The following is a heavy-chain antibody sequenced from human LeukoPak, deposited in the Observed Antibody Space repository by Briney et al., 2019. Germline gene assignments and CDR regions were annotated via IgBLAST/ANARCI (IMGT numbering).Heavy chain of an antibody. V-gene: IGHV3-30*18. J-gene: IGHJ3*02. D-gene: IGHD3-22*01. CDR3: AKLSGDSSGYRELTNTI. Sequence: PGGSLRLSCAASGFTFSSYGMHWVRQAPGKGLEWVAVISYDGSKKYYADSVKGRFTISRDNSKNTLYLQMNSLRAEDTAVYYCAKLSGDSSGYRELTNTIWGQGTMVTVSS. CDR2: ISYDGSKK. CDR1: GFTFSSYG.